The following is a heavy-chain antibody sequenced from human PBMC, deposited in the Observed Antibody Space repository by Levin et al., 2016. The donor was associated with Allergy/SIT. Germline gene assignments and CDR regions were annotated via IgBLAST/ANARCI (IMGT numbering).Heavy chain of an antibody. CDR3: AKAYYYDSSGPSSLLYGMDV. J-gene: IGHJ6*02. D-gene: IGHD3-22*01. CDR2: ISGSGGST. V-gene: IGHV3-23*01. Sequence: WIRQPPGKGLEWVSAISGSGGSTYYADSVKGRFTISRDNSKNTLYLQMNSLRAEDTAVYYCAKAYYYDSSGPSSLLYGMDVWGQGTTVTVSS.